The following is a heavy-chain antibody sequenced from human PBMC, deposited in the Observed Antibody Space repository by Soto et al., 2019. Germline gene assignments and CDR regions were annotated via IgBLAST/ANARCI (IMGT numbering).Heavy chain of an antibody. Sequence: QLVQSWSEVNNPGCSGKGSCKASGGTFSSYTISWVRQAPGQGLEWMGRIIPILGIANYAQKFQGRVTITADKSTSTAYMELSSLRSEDTAVYYCARDEMERVYWGQGTLVTVSS. V-gene: IGHV1-69*08. CDR3: ARDEMERVY. J-gene: IGHJ4*02. CDR2: IIPILGIA. CDR1: GGTFSSYT. D-gene: IGHD3-3*01.